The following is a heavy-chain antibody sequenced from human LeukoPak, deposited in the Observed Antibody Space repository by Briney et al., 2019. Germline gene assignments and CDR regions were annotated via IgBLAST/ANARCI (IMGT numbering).Heavy chain of an antibody. V-gene: IGHV1-69*05. Sequence: SVKVSCKASGGTFSSYAISWVRQAPGQGLEWMGGIIPIFGTANYAQKFQGRVTITTDESTSTAYMELSSLRSEDTAVYYCARTDYGPLGTIQSRGFDYWGQGTLVTVSS. J-gene: IGHJ4*02. CDR3: ARTDYGPLGTIQSRGFDY. CDR1: GGTFSSYA. D-gene: IGHD7-27*01. CDR2: IIPIFGTA.